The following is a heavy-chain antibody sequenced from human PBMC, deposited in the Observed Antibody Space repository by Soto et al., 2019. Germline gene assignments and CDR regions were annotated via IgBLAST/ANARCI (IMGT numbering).Heavy chain of an antibody. Sequence: ASVKVSCKASGYTFTSYGISWVRQAPGQGLEWMGWISAYNGNTNYAQKLQGRVTMTTDTSTSTAYMELRSLRSDDTAVYYCARDSPTNKPCSGGRCYSGGFDPWGQGTLVTVS. CDR2: ISAYNGNT. CDR1: GYTFTSYG. V-gene: IGHV1-18*04. D-gene: IGHD2-15*01. CDR3: ARDSPTNKPCSGGRCYSGGFDP. J-gene: IGHJ5*02.